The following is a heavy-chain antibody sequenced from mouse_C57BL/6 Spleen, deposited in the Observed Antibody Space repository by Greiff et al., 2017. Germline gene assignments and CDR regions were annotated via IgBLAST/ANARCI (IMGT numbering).Heavy chain of an antibody. CDR3: AREGYFGNSTPGLYFDV. CDR1: GYTFTSYW. CDR2: IHPNSGST. D-gene: IGHD1-1*01. Sequence: QVQLQQPGAELVKPGASVKLSCKASGYTFTSYWMPWVKQRPGQGLEWIGMIHPNSGSTNYNEKFKSKATLTVDNSSSTAYMQLSSLTSEDSAVICSAREGYFGNSTPGLYFDVWGTGTTVTVSS. J-gene: IGHJ1*03. V-gene: IGHV1-64*01.